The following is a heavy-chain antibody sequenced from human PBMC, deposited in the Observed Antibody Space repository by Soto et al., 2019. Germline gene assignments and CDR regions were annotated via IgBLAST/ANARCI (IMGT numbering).Heavy chain of an antibody. CDR2: INPSGGST. J-gene: IGHJ4*02. D-gene: IGHD3-22*01. CDR3: ARDRLHKYYYDSSGYYGY. Sequence: ASVKVSCKASGYTFTSYYMHWVRQAPGQGLEWMGIINPSGGSTSYAQKFQGRVTMTRDTSTSTVYMELSSLRSDDTAVYYCARDRLHKYYYDSSGYYGYWGQGTLVTVSS. V-gene: IGHV1-46*01. CDR1: GYTFTSYY.